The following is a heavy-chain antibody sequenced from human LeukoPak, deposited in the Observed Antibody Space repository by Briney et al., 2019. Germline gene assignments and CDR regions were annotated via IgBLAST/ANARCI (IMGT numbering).Heavy chain of an antibody. CDR2: IGASGDSS. V-gene: IGHV3-23*01. D-gene: IGHD6-19*01. Sequence: GGSLRLSCAASGFTVRSFGMNWVRRAPGKGLEWVAGIGASGDSSYYADSMKGRFTISRDNSRNTLYLQINSLRTEDTALYYCAQAYSIGWYPCWGQGTLVTVSS. CDR1: GFTVRSFG. CDR3: AQAYSIGWYPC. J-gene: IGHJ4*02.